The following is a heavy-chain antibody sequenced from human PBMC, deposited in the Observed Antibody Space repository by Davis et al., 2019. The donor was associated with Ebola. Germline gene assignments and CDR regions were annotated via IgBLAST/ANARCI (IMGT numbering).Heavy chain of an antibody. CDR1: GFTFSSYG. V-gene: IGHV3-33*01. CDR3: AREVHGLSFDY. Sequence: PGGSLRLSCAASGFTFSSYGMHWVRQAPGKGLEWVAVIWYDGSNKYYADSVKGRFTISRDNSKNTLYLQMNSLRAEDTAVYYCAREVHGLSFDYWGQGSLVTVSS. CDR2: IWYDGSNK. J-gene: IGHJ4*02.